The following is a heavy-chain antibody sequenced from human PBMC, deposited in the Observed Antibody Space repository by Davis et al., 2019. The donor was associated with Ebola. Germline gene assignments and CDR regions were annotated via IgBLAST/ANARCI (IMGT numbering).Heavy chain of an antibody. D-gene: IGHD3-10*01. CDR3: AGSIWFGESHYYGMDV. CDR1: GYTFTSYA. V-gene: IGHV1-3*01. Sequence: ASVKVSCKASGYTFTSYAMHWVRQDPGQRLEWMGWINAGNGNTKYSQKFQGRVTITRDTSASTAYMELSSLRSEDTAVYYCAGSIWFGESHYYGMDVWGQGTTVTVSS. J-gene: IGHJ6*02. CDR2: INAGNGNT.